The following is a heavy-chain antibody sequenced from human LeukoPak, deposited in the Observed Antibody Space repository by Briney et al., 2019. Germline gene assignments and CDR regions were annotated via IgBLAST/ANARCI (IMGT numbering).Heavy chain of an antibody. CDR3: ARLWGYGDYFYFDY. Sequence: SQTLSLTCTVSGGSISSGSYYWSWIRQPAGKGLEWIGRIYTSGSTNYNPSLKSRVTISVDTSKNQFSLKLSSVTAADTAVYYCARLWGYGDYFYFDYWGQGTLVTVSS. CDR1: GGSISSGSYY. D-gene: IGHD4-17*01. CDR2: IYTSGST. J-gene: IGHJ4*02. V-gene: IGHV4-61*02.